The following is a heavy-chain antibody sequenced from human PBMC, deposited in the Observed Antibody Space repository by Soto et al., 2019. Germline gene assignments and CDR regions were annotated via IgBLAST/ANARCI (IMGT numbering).Heavy chain of an antibody. Sequence: QLQLQESGPGPVKPSETLSLTCTVSGGSISSSSYYWGWIRQPPGKGLEWIGSIYYSGSTYYNPSLKSRVTISVDTSKNQFSLKLSSVTAADTAVYYCARRGVRGVIITGEAFDIWGQGTMVTVSS. CDR3: ARRGVRGVIITGEAFDI. D-gene: IGHD3-10*01. CDR1: GGSISSSSYY. V-gene: IGHV4-39*01. J-gene: IGHJ3*02. CDR2: IYYSGST.